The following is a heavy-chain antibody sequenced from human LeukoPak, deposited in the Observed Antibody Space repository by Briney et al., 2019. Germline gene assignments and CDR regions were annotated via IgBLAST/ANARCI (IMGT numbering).Heavy chain of an antibody. CDR1: GFTFSNSA. CDR2: LSGSGITT. CDR3: AKGIYSSGWSYFDY. D-gene: IGHD6-19*01. V-gene: IGHV3-23*01. Sequence: GGSLRLSCAASGFTFSNSAMSWVRQAPGKGLEWVSTLSGSGITTYYADSVKGRFTISRDNSKNTLYLQMNSLRAEDTAVYYCAKGIYSSGWSYFDYRGHGTLVTVSS. J-gene: IGHJ4*01.